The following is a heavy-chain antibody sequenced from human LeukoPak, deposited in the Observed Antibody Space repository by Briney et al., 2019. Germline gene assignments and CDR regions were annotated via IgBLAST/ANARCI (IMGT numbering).Heavy chain of an antibody. J-gene: IGHJ6*03. CDR3: ARLSTGGAYYYYYMDV. Sequence: ASVKVSCKTSGGTFSSYAISWVRQAPGQGLEWMGGIIPIFGTANYAQKFQGRVTITTDESTSTAYMELSSLRSEDTAVYYCARLSTGGAYYYYYMDVWGKGTTVTVSS. CDR1: GGTFSSYA. V-gene: IGHV1-69*05. D-gene: IGHD2/OR15-2a*01. CDR2: IIPIFGTA.